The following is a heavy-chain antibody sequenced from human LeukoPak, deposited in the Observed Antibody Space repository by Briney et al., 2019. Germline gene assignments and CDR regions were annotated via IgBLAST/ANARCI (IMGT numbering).Heavy chain of an antibody. J-gene: IGHJ6*02. CDR2: INPNSGGT. CDR3: ARGGYDFVYYYYGMDV. Sequence: ASVKVSCKASGYTFTGYYMHWVRQAPGQGLEWMGRINPNSGGTNYSQKFQGRVTMTRDTSISTAYMELSRLRSDDTAVYYCARGGYDFVYYYYGMDVWGQGTTVTVSS. D-gene: IGHD3-3*01. CDR1: GYTFTGYY. V-gene: IGHV1-2*06.